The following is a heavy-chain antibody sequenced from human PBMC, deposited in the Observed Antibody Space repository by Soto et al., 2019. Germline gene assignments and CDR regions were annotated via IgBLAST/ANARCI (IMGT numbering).Heavy chain of an antibody. Sequence: QVQLQESGPGLVKPSQTLSLTCTVSGGSISSGGYYWSWIRQHPGKGLEWIGYIYYSGSTYYNPSLKGRVTISVDTSENQFSLKLSSVTAADTAVYYCARDFTDSSGPTLGMGVWGQGTTVTVSS. J-gene: IGHJ6*02. CDR2: IYYSGST. V-gene: IGHV4-31*03. CDR1: GGSISSGGYY. CDR3: ARDFTDSSGPTLGMGV. D-gene: IGHD6-19*01.